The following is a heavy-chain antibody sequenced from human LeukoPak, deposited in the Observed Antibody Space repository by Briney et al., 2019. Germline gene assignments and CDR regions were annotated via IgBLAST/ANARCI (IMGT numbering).Heavy chain of an antibody. Sequence: GGSLRLSCAASGFTFSTYGMHWVRQAPGKGLEWVAFIRYDGNNEYYADSVKGRFTISRDNSKNTLYLQMNSLRAEDTAVYYCARHGSITMVRGRLRYYYMDVWGKGTTVTISS. J-gene: IGHJ6*03. CDR1: GFTFSTYG. D-gene: IGHD3-10*01. CDR3: ARHGSITMVRGRLRYYYMDV. CDR2: IRYDGNNE. V-gene: IGHV3-30*02.